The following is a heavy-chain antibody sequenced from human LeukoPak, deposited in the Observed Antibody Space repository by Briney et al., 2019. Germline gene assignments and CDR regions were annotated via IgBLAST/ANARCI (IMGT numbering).Heavy chain of an antibody. J-gene: IGHJ4*02. V-gene: IGHV3-30*03. D-gene: IGHD6-6*01. CDR1: GFTFSSCC. CDR2: ISYDESNK. CDR3: AMGSSSSLFDY. Sequence: GGSLRLSCAASGFTFSSCCMHWVRQAPGKGQEWVAVISYDESNKYYADSVKGRFTISRDNSKNTLYLQMNSLRAEDTAVYYCAMGSSSSLFDYWGQGTLVTVSS.